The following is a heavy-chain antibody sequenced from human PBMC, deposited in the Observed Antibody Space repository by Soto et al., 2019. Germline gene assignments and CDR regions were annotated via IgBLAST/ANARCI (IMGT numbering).Heavy chain of an antibody. CDR2: IIPIFGTA. J-gene: IGHJ5*02. V-gene: IGHV1-69*13. CDR1: GGTFSSYA. D-gene: IGHD6-6*01. Sequence: VKVSCKASGGTFSSYAISWVRQAPGQGLEWMGGIIPIFGTANYAQKFQGRVTITADESTSTAYMELSSLRSEDTAVYYCARRGNGIAARFPNWFDPWGQGTLVTVSS. CDR3: ARRGNGIAARFPNWFDP.